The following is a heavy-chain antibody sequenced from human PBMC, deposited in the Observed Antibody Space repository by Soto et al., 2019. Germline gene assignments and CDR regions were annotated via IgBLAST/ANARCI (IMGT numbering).Heavy chain of an antibody. CDR3: ATPGGHYGMDV. CDR2: IYPGDSDT. Sequence: XESLKVSWKCAVDSFTSYWIGWVLQMPGKGLEWMGIIYPGDSDTRYSPSFQGQVTISADKSISTAYLQWSSLKASDTAMYYCATPGGHYGMDVWAQRTTVTVSS. CDR1: VDSFTSYW. J-gene: IGHJ6*02. V-gene: IGHV5-51*01.